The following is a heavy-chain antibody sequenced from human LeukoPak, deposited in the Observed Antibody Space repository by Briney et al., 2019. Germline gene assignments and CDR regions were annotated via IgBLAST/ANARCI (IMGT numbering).Heavy chain of an antibody. CDR2: IYHSGRT. Sequence: SETLSLTCTVSGYSISSGYYWGWIRQPPGKGLEWIGIIYHSGRTDYNPSLKSRVTISEDTSKNQFSLKLSSVTAADTAVYYCGRWFGELGYYMDVWGKGTTVTISS. D-gene: IGHD3-10*01. CDR1: GYSISSGYY. V-gene: IGHV4-38-2*02. J-gene: IGHJ6*03. CDR3: GRWFGELGYYMDV.